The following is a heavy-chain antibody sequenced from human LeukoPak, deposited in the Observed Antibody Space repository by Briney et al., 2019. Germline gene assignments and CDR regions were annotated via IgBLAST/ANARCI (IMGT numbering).Heavy chain of an antibody. V-gene: IGHV1-2*02. CDR1: GYTFTGYY. Sequence: ASVKVSRKASGYTFTGYYMYWVRQAPGQGLEWMGWINPNSGGTTYAQKFQGRVTMTRDTSISTAYMELSRLTSDDTAVYYCARGVLDGSSGVDYWGQGTLVTVSP. J-gene: IGHJ4*02. CDR3: ARGVLDGSSGVDY. D-gene: IGHD3-10*01. CDR2: INPNSGGT.